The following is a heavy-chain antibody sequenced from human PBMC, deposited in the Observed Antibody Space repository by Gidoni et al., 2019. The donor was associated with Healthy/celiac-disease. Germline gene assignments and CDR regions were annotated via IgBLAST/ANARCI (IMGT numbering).Heavy chain of an antibody. CDR1: GFTFSSYA. CDR3: ARSTYSSSGEGMDA. Sequence: QVQLVESGGGVVQPGRSLRLSCAASGFTFSSYAMHWVRQAPGKGLEWVAVISYDGSNKYYADSVKGRFTISRDNSKNTLYLQMNSLRAEDTAVYYCARSTYSSSGEGMDAWGQGTTVTVSS. D-gene: IGHD6-13*01. CDR2: ISYDGSNK. V-gene: IGHV3-30-3*01. J-gene: IGHJ6*02.